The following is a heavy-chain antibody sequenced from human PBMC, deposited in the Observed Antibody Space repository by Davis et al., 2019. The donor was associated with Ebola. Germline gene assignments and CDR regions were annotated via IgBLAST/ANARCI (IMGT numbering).Heavy chain of an antibody. CDR2: IYPGDSDT. Sequence: GESLKISCKGSGYSFTSYWIGWVRQMPGKGLEWMGIIYPGDSDTRYSPSFQGQVTISADKSISTAYLQWSSLKASDTAMYYCARGVGRAYCGGDCYHFDYWGQGTLVTVSS. CDR3: ARGVGRAYCGGDCYHFDY. D-gene: IGHD2-21*02. CDR1: GYSFTSYW. J-gene: IGHJ4*02. V-gene: IGHV5-51*01.